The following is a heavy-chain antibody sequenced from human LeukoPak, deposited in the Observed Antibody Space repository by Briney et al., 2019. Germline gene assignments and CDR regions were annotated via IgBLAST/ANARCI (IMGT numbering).Heavy chain of an antibody. Sequence: SGGSLRLSCAASRFTFSSYSMNWVRQAPGKGLEWVSSISSSSSYIYYAGSVKGRFTISRDNAKNSLYLQMNSLRAEDTAVYYCARDLYCSSTSCYMGFFDYWGQGTLVTVSS. V-gene: IGHV3-21*01. D-gene: IGHD2-2*02. CDR1: RFTFSSYS. CDR2: ISSSSSYI. J-gene: IGHJ4*02. CDR3: ARDLYCSSTSCYMGFFDY.